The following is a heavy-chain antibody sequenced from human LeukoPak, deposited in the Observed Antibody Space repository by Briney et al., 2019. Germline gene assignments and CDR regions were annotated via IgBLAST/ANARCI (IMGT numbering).Heavy chain of an antibody. J-gene: IGHJ5*02. CDR1: GGSVNNYY. Sequence: KPSETLSLTCIVSGGSVNNYYWSWIRQPPGKGLEWIGNVYHGGSTSYNPSLKSRVTISRDTSKNQFSLRLTSVTAADTAVYYCAREDSGTSGYVFDPWGQGTLVTVSS. CDR3: AREDSGTSGYVFDP. V-gene: IGHV4-59*02. D-gene: IGHD3-22*01. CDR2: VYHGGST.